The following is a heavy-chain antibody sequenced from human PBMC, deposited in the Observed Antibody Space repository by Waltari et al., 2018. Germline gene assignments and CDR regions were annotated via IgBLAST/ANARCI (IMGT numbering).Heavy chain of an antibody. CDR2: IYGGGRN. D-gene: IGHD3-22*01. CDR1: GGSITSSNYY. J-gene: IGHJ3*02. V-gene: IGHV4-39*01. CDR3: ARRRDFYDSSGYYYEAFDI. Sequence: QLQLQESGPGLVKPSETLSLTCSVSGGSITSSNYYWVWIRQPPGKGREWIGGIYGGGRNYYKSSLKSRVTISVDTSKNQFSLRLTSVTAADTAVYYCARRRDFYDSSGYYYEAFDIWGQGTMVTVSS.